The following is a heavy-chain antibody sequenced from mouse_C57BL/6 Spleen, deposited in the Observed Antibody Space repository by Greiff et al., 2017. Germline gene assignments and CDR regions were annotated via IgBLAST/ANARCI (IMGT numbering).Heavy chain of an antibody. CDR1: GFSLTSYG. D-gene: IGHD1-1*01. J-gene: IGHJ4*01. Sequence: QVQLKQSGPGLVQPSQSLSITCTVSGFSLTSYGVHWVRQSPGKGLEWLGVIWSGGSTDYNAAFISSLSISKDNSKSQVFFKMKSLQVDDTAIYYCARDYYYGSRDYYAMDYWGQGTSVTVSS. CDR2: IWSGGST. V-gene: IGHV2-2*01. CDR3: ARDYYYGSRDYYAMDY.